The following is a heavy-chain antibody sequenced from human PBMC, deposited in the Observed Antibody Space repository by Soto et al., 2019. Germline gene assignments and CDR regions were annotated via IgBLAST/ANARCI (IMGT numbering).Heavy chain of an antibody. Sequence: EVQLVESGGGLVQPGGSLRLSCAASGFTFSSYWMSWVRQAPGKGLEWVANIKQDGSEKYYLDFVKGRYTIARDNAKNSLYLQMNSLSAEDTAVYYCARARGVDYYYGMDVWGKGTTVTVSS. D-gene: IGHD3-10*01. CDR3: ARARGVDYYYGMDV. J-gene: IGHJ6*04. CDR1: GFTFSSYW. CDR2: IKQDGSEK. V-gene: IGHV3-7*04.